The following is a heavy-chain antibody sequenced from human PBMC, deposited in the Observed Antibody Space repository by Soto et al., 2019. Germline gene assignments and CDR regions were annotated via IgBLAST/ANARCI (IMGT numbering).Heavy chain of an antibody. CDR1: GGSISGYY. CDR3: ARVQVATLYFDH. J-gene: IGHJ4*02. Sequence: PSETLSLTCTVSGGSISGYYWSWVRQPPGKGLEWIGYIYYSGTHNYNPSLKSRLTISVDTSKNQFSLELNSVTAADTAVYYCARVQVATLYFDHWGRGTLVTVSS. CDR2: IYYSGTH. V-gene: IGHV4-59*01. D-gene: IGHD5-12*01.